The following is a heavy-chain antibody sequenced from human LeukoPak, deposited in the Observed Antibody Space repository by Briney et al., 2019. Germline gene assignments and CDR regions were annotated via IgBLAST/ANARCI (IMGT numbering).Heavy chain of an antibody. J-gene: IGHJ4*02. Sequence: PGGSLRLFCAVSGLVFSLYAMSCARQAPGKGLVCGSDISCSGYRKFYTDFLKRRFPISRDNSKNTLYLQMNSVRAEDTAVYYCAKERTSEGSFDYWGQGTLVTVSS. V-gene: IGHV3-23*01. CDR3: AKERTSEGSFDY. CDR1: GLVFSLYA. CDR2: ISCSGYRK. D-gene: IGHD2-2*01.